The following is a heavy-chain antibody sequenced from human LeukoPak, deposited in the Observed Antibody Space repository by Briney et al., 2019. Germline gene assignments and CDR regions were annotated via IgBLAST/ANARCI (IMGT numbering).Heavy chain of an antibody. CDR1: GGSISSSNW. Sequence: SETLSLTCAVSGGSISSSNWWSWVSQPPGKGLEWIGEIYHSGSTNYNPSLKSRVTISVDKSKNQFSLKLSSVTAADTAVYYCASRIIVVVPAATQYGMDVWGQGTTVTVSS. D-gene: IGHD2-2*01. CDR2: IYHSGST. J-gene: IGHJ6*02. CDR3: ASRIIVVVPAATQYGMDV. V-gene: IGHV4-4*02.